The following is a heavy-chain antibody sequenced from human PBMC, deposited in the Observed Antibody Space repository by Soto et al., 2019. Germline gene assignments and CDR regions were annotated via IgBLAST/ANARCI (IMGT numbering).Heavy chain of an antibody. CDR3: VRHRGG. CDR2: IATTGETT. D-gene: IGHD2-15*01. J-gene: IGHJ4*01. CDR1: GFTFNTYD. Sequence: EVPLLESGGGLVQPGGSLRLSCAASGFTFNTYDMSWVRQAPGTGLEWVSSIATTGETTFYADSVRGRFTISRDNSKNTLFLQINTLRADDTAIYYCVRHRGGWGHGTLVTVSS. V-gene: IGHV3-23*01.